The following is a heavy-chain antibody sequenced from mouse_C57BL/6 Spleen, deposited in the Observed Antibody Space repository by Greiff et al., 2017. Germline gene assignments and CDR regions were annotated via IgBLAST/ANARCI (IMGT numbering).Heavy chain of an antibody. J-gene: IGHJ1*03. D-gene: IGHD2-2*01. CDR1: GYSFTGYF. Sequence: DVQLQESGPELVKPGDSVKISCKASGYSFTGYFMNWVMQSHGKSLEWIGRFNPYNGDTFYNQKFKGKATLTVDKSSSTAHMELRSLTSEDSAVYYCARGDYGYDRRYFDVWGTGTTVTVSS. CDR3: ARGDYGYDRRYFDV. CDR2: FNPYNGDT. V-gene: IGHV1-20*01.